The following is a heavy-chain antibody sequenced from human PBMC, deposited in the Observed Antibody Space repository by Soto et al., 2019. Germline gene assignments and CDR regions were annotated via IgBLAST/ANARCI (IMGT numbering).Heavy chain of an antibody. Sequence: ELQLVESGGGLVQPGGSLRLSCAASGFTVSSNYMSWVRQAPGKGLEWVSVIYSGGSTYYADSVKGRFTISRHNSKNTLYLQMNSLRAEDTAVYYCARGLWFGELHFDYWGQGTLVTVSS. CDR1: GFTVSSNY. CDR3: ARGLWFGELHFDY. D-gene: IGHD3-10*01. V-gene: IGHV3-53*04. J-gene: IGHJ4*02. CDR2: IYSGGST.